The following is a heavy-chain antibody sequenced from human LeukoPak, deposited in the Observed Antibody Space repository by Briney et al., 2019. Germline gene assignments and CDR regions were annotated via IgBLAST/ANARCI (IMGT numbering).Heavy chain of an antibody. V-gene: IGHV1-8*01. Sequence: ASVKVSCKASGYTFTSYDINWMRQATGQGREWMGWMSPNSGNTGYAQKFQGRVTMTRDTSTGTAYLELSSLRSEDSAVYYCVRTPPNWGADFWGQGTLVTVSS. D-gene: IGHD7-27*01. CDR2: MSPNSGNT. CDR3: VRTPPNWGADF. CDR1: GYTFTSYD. J-gene: IGHJ4*02.